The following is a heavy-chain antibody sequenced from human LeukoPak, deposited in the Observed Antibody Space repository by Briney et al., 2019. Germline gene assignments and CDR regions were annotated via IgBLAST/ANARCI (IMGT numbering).Heavy chain of an antibody. J-gene: IGHJ4*02. CDR1: GGSFSPYY. V-gene: IGHV4-34*01. CDR2: INHSGST. Sequence: SETLSLTCAVYGGSFSPYYWSWIRQPPGKGLEWIGEINHSGSTNYNPSLKSRVTISVDTSKNQFSLRLSSVTAADTAVYYCARGGFYCGGDCHVDYWGQGTLVTVSS. CDR3: ARGGFYCGGDCHVDY. D-gene: IGHD2-21*02.